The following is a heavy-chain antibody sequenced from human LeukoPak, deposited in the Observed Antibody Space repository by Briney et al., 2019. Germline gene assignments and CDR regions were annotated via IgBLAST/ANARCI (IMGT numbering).Heavy chain of an antibody. CDR3: ARDTLGSGYSSSSDY. D-gene: IGHD6-13*01. V-gene: IGHV1-18*01. J-gene: IGHJ4*02. Sequence: ASVKVSCKASGYTFTSYGISWVRRAPGQGLEWMGWISAYNGNTNYAQKLQGRVTMTTDTSTSTAYMELRSLRSDDTAVYYCARDTLGSGYSSSSDYWGQGTLVTVSS. CDR1: GYTFTSYG. CDR2: ISAYNGNT.